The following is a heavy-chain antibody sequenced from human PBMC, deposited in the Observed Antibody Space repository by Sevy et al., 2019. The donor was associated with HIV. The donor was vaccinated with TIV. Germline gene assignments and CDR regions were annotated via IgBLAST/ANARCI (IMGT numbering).Heavy chain of an antibody. CDR2: INSDGSST. J-gene: IGHJ6*02. Sequence: GSLRLSCAASGLTFSSYWMHWVRQAPGKWLVWVSRINSDGSSTSYADSVKGRFTISRDNAKNTLYLQMNSLRAEDTAVYYCVRQRGDTVVLPDVLPDYGMDVWGQGTTVTVSS. CDR1: GLTFSSYW. CDR3: VRQRGDTVVLPDVLPDYGMDV. D-gene: IGHD2-2*02. V-gene: IGHV3-74*01.